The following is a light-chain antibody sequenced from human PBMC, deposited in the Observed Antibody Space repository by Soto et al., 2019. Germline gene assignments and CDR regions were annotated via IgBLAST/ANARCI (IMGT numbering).Light chain of an antibody. CDR2: EIN. J-gene: IGLJ1*01. CDR3: SSFAGSNNFPYV. CDR1: SSDVGAYDY. V-gene: IGLV2-8*01. Sequence: QSSLTRPPSSSGSPGQSVTISCTETSSDVGAYDYVSWYQQHPGKAPKLMIYEINKRPSGVPDRFSGSKSGNTASLTVSGLQAEDEADYYCSSFAGSNNFPYVFGTGTKVTVL.